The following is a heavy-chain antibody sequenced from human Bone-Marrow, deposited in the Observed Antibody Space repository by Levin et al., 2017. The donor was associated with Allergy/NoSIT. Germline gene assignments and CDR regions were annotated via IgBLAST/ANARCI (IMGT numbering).Heavy chain of an antibody. J-gene: IGHJ4*02. V-gene: IGHV4-39*07. CDR3: VRDRIMRPQALHIAGDF. CDR2: TYPSGRS. D-gene: IGHD1-26*01. CDR1: GGSVSNNLYY. Sequence: SQTLSLTCAVSGGSVSNNLYYWGWTRQPPGKGLEWIGVTYPSGRSDYNPSLKSRVSISIDTSTNQFSLSLTSVTAADTAVYYCVRDRIMRPQALHIAGDFWGQGTLVAVSS.